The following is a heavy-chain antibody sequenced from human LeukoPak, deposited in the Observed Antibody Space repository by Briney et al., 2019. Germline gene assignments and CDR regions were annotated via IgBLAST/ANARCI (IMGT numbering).Heavy chain of an antibody. CDR2: ISYDGSNK. J-gene: IGHJ6*03. D-gene: IGHD6-19*01. Sequence: GGSLRLSCAASGFTFSIHGMHWVRQAPGKGLEWVAFISYDGSNKYYAESVKGRFTISRDNSKNTLYLQMNSLGADDTAVYYCARRSIAVAGYYYYYYMDVWGKGTTVTVSS. CDR1: GFTFSIHG. CDR3: ARRSIAVAGYYYYYYMDV. V-gene: IGHV3-30*03.